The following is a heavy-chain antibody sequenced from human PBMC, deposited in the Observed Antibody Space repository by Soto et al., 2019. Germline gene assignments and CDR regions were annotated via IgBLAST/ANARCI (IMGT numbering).Heavy chain of an antibody. CDR3: AKNGHPTYDYYCMDV. CDR1: GYTFSRYG. CDR2: ISGYNGDT. V-gene: IGHV1-18*01. Sequence: QGQLVQSGPEVKKSGASVKVSCKASGYTFSRYGISWVRQAPGQGLEWMGWISGYNGDTKYAQKVQGRVTMNIDTTTYTAYMELRSLTSDDTDIYYCAKNGHPTYDYYCMDVWGQGTTVTVAS. D-gene: IGHD2-8*01. J-gene: IGHJ6*02.